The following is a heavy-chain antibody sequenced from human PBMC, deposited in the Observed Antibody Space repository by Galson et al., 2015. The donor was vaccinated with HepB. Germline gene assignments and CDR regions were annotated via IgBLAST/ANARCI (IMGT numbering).Heavy chain of an antibody. J-gene: IGHJ6*02. D-gene: IGHD2-21*02. CDR3: ARGTAYYYGMDV. CDR2: INPSGGST. CDR1: GYTFTSYY. Sequence: SVKVSCKASGYTFTSYYMHWVRQAPGQGLEWMGIINPSGGSTSYAQKFQGRVTMTRDKSISTAYLQWSSLKASDTAMYYCARGTAYYYGMDVWGQGTTVTVSS. V-gene: IGHV1-46*01.